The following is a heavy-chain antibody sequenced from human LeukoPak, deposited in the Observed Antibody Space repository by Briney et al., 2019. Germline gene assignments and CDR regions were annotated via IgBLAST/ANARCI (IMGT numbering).Heavy chain of an antibody. J-gene: IGHJ3*02. CDR3: ARTSMGDDAFDI. D-gene: IGHD3-16*01. V-gene: IGHV3-21*01. CDR1: GFTFSTYS. CDR2: ISSSSSYI. Sequence: GGSLRLSCAASGFTFSTYSMNWVRQAPGKGLEWASSISSSSSYIYYADSVKGRFTISRDNAKNSLYLQMNSLRAEDTAVYYCARTSMGDDAFDIWGQGTMVTVSS.